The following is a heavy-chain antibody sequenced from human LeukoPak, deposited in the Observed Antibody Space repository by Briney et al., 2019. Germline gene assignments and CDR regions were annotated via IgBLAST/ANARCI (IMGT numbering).Heavy chain of an antibody. CDR3: GRPAGPMP. J-gene: IGHJ5*02. Sequence: SETLSLTCAVYGGSFSGYYWSWIRQYPGTGLEWIGEINHSGSTNYNPSLKSRVTMSVDASKNQFSLKLSFVTAADTAVYYCGRPAGPMPWGQGTLVTVSS. CDR2: INHSGST. CDR1: GGSFSGYY. V-gene: IGHV4-34*01.